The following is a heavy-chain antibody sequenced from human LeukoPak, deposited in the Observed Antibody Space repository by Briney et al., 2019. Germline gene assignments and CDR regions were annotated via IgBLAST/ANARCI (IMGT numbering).Heavy chain of an antibody. CDR2: MSSSSSYI. Sequence: PGGSLRLSCAASGFTFSNYIMNWVRQAPGKGLEWVSSMSSSSSYIYYADSVKGRFTISRDNAKNTLYLQMNSLRAEDTAVYYCAREGEQLVHGIDYWGQGTLVTVSS. D-gene: IGHD6-13*01. J-gene: IGHJ4*02. CDR3: AREGEQLVHGIDY. CDR1: GFTFSNYI. V-gene: IGHV3-21*01.